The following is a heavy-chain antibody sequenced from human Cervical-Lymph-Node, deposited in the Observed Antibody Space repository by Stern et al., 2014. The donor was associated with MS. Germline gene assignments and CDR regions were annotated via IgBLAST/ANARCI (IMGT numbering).Heavy chain of an antibody. J-gene: IGHJ4*02. CDR3: ARQTTAWAADV. D-gene: IGHD1-14*01. CDR1: GFKFSIYW. CDR2: IYPGDSET. V-gene: IGHV5-51*01. Sequence: MQLVQSGAELIRPGESLKISCKGSGFKFSIYWIAWVRQMPGKGLEWMGIIYPGDSETRYSPSFKGRVTMSADKSTSTAYLQWSSLNASDTAMYFCARQTTAWAADVGGQGTLVTVSS.